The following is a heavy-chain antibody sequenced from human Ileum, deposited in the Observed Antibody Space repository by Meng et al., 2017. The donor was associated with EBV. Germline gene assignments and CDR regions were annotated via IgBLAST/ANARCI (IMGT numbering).Heavy chain of an antibody. CDR2: IHSSGST. V-gene: IGHV4-31*03. CDR3: ARASYGSGSPLGESWFDP. J-gene: IGHJ5*02. D-gene: IGHD3-10*01. Sequence: QEWGAELVKPSQTLSITCTSSRGSISIGGYYWSWIRQHPGKGLAWIGYIHSSGSTYYDPSLRSRLTISVDTSKNQFSLKLSSVTAADTAAYYCARASYGSGSPLGESWFDPWGQGTLVTVSS. CDR1: RGSISIGGYY.